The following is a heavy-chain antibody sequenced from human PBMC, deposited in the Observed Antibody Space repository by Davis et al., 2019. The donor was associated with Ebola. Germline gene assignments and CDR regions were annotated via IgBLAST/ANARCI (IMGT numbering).Heavy chain of an antibody. J-gene: IGHJ1*01. CDR3: ARGRRIFPYCSSTSCYGGLFQH. D-gene: IGHD2-2*01. CDR1: GGSISSGGYS. V-gene: IGHV4-34*01. CDR2: INHSGST. Sequence: MPSETLSLTCAVSGGSISSGGYSWSWIRQPPGKGLEWIGEINHSGSTNYNPSLKSRVTISVDTSKNQFSLKLSSVTAADTAVYYCARGRRIFPYCSSTSCYGGLFQHWGQGTLVTVSS.